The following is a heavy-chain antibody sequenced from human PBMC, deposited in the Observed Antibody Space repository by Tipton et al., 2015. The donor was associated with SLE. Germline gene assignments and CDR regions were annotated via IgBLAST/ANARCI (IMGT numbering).Heavy chain of an antibody. CDR1: GDSISGKF. J-gene: IGHJ4*02. V-gene: IGHV4-59*01. CDR2: INYSGST. CDR3: AKTSGGPPPQIAEECILGSWTPRSFFDS. D-gene: IGHD3-16*01. Sequence: TLSLTCSVSGDSISGKFWCWIRQPPGKGLERIAYINYSGSTNYNPSLRGPVTIPVDMSKNQIYPELSSVTAADTAVYYCAKTSGGPPPQIAEECILGSWTPRSFFDSWCQRTRVTVSS.